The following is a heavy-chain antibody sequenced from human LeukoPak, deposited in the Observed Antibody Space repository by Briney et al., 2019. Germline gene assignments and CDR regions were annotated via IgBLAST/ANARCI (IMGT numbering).Heavy chain of an antibody. J-gene: IGHJ4*02. Sequence: GASVKVSCKASGGTFSSYAISWVRQAPGQGLEWMGRIIPILGIANYAQKFQGRVTMTRDTSTDTAYMELSSLRSDDTAVYYCARLVIRTATATNGGDYWGQGTLVTVSS. CDR2: IIPILGIA. CDR1: GGTFSSYA. V-gene: IGHV1-69*04. CDR3: ARLVIRTATATNGGDY. D-gene: IGHD6-13*01.